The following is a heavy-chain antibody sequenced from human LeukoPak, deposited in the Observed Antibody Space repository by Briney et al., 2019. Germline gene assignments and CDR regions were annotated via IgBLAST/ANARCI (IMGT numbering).Heavy chain of an antibody. Sequence: AGGSLRLSCVASEFTFSSYWMTWVRQAPGEGLEWVANIKPDGSDEYYVDSVKGRFAISRDNAKNSLYLQMNTLRAEDTAVYYCARDPFSNFFGAFNIWGQGTMLTVSS. V-gene: IGHV3-7*04. CDR1: EFTFSSYW. D-gene: IGHD3-3*02. CDR2: IKPDGSDE. J-gene: IGHJ3*02. CDR3: ARDPFSNFFGAFNI.